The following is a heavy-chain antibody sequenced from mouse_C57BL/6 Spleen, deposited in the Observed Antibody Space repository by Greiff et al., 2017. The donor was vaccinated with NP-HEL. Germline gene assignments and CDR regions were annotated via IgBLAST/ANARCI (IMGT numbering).Heavy chain of an antibody. D-gene: IGHD2-3*01. CDR1: GYAFSSYW. CDR3: ARSRGLLRFFDY. J-gene: IGHJ2*01. Sequence: VQLQQSGAELVKPGASVKISCKASGYAFSSYWMNWVKQRPGKGLEWIGQIYPGDGDTNYNGKFKGKATLTADKSSSTAYMQLSSLTSEDSAVYFCARSRGLLRFFDYWGQGTTLTVSS. V-gene: IGHV1-80*01. CDR2: IYPGDGDT.